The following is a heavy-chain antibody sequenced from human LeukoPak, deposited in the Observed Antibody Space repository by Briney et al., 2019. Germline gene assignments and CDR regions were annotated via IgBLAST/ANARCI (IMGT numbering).Heavy chain of an antibody. CDR2: IYCSGST. D-gene: IGHD6-19*01. CDR1: GGSISSYY. V-gene: IGHV4-59*01. Sequence: SETLSLTCTVSGGSISSYYWSWIRQPPGKGLEWIGYIYCSGSTNYNPSLKSRVTISVDTSKNQFSLKLSSVTAADTAVYYCARAFPSARGWYFYFDYWGQGTLVTVSS. CDR3: ARAFPSARGWYFYFDY. J-gene: IGHJ4*02.